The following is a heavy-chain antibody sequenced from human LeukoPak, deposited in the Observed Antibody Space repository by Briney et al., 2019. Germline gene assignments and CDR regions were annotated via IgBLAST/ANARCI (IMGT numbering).Heavy chain of an antibody. CDR3: AKDPDTGETSGSYGMDA. Sequence: GGSLRLSCAASGFSFDDYAMHWVRQAPGKGLEWVSGISWNSGIIAYADSVKGRFTISRDNAKNSLYLQMSSLRAEDTALYYCAKDPDTGETSGSYGMDAWGQGTTVTVSS. CDR2: ISWNSGII. J-gene: IGHJ6*02. D-gene: IGHD3-22*01. V-gene: IGHV3-9*01. CDR1: GFSFDDYA.